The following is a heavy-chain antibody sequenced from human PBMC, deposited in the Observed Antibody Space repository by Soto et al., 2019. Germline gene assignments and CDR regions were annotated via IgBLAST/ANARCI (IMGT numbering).Heavy chain of an antibody. CDR3: VKDHPALGAFDF. V-gene: IGHV4-4*07. D-gene: IGHD7-27*01. Sequence: SETLSLTCSVSGVSISSAFWSWVRQPAGKWPEYLGRIYSGGSANQNPSLKSRLSMSIDTSKNQFSLRLTSVTAADTAVYYCVKDHPALGAFDFWGHGIQVTVSS. CDR2: IYSGGSA. CDR1: GVSISSAF. J-gene: IGHJ4*01.